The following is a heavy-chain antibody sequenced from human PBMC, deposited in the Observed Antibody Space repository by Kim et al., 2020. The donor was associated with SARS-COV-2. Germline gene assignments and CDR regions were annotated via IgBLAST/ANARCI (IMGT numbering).Heavy chain of an antibody. J-gene: IGHJ6*02. Sequence: GSGNTNYAQKFQERVTITRDMSTSTAYMGLSSLRSEDTAVYYCAAPRGDVWGQGTTVTVSS. CDR2: GSGNT. CDR3: AAPRGDV. V-gene: IGHV1-58*01. D-gene: IGHD3-10*01.